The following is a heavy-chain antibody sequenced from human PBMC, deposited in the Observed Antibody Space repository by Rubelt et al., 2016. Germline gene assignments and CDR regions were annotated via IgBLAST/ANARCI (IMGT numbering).Heavy chain of an antibody. V-gene: IGHV1-69*04. CDR3: ARAPDTAMGTAFFDY. CDR1: GGTFSSYA. Sequence: QVQLVQSGAEVKKPGSSVKVSCKASGGTFSSYAISWVRQAPGQGLEWMGRIIPILCLANYAQKFQGRVTITAYKSTSTAYMELSSLRSEDTAVYYCARAPDTAMGTAFFDYWGQGTLVTVSS. CDR2: IIPILCLA. D-gene: IGHD5-18*01. J-gene: IGHJ4*02.